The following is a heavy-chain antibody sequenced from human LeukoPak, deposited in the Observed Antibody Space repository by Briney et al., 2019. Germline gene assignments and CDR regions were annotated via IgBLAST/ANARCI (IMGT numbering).Heavy chain of an antibody. D-gene: IGHD5-18*01. Sequence: SETLSLTCTVSGCSFSSSSFYWGWIRQPPGKGLEWIGSIYYSGSTYYNPSLKSRVTISVDTSKNQFSLKLSSVTPADTAVYYCARHGIQIWVDYWGQGTLVTVSS. CDR3: ARHGIQIWVDY. V-gene: IGHV4-39*01. CDR1: GCSFSSSSFY. J-gene: IGHJ4*02. CDR2: IYYSGST.